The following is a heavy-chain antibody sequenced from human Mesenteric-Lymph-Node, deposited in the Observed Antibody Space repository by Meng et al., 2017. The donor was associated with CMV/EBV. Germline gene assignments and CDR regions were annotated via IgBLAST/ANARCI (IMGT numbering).Heavy chain of an antibody. V-gene: IGHV3-11*01. CDR1: GFIFSEYC. CDR2: ICHSNSVI. CDR3: ARDAPFGVVYYYYGMDV. Sequence: GGSLRLSCVGSGFIFSEYCMYWFRQAPGKGLEWVSRICHSNSVIDYADFVEGRFTISRDNVKNSLYLQMDSLRAEDTAVYYCARDAPFGVVYYYYGMDVWGQGTTVTVSS. J-gene: IGHJ6*02. D-gene: IGHD3-3*01.